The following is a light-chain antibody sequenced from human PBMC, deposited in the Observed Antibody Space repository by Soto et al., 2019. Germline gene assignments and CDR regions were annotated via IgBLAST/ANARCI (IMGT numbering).Light chain of an antibody. J-gene: IGKJ2*01. Sequence: DIQMTQSPSYLSASIGDRVTISCRASQFISLYLNWYQQKLGQSPTLLIYNSYILEDGVPQRFSGSGSGTDFNLTISGLQLEDFATYYCQETYSTPYTFGQGT. CDR1: QFISLY. CDR3: QETYSTPYT. CDR2: NSY. V-gene: IGKV1-39*01.